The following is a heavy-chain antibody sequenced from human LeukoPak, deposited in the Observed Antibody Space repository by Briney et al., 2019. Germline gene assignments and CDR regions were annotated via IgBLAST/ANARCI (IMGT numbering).Heavy chain of an antibody. CDR1: ISTFSTYS. D-gene: IGHD2-21*01. J-gene: IGHJ3*02. CDR3: ARLYSDAFDI. Sequence: GGSLRLSCAASISTFSTYSMNWVRQAPGKGLEWVSYITSSSSNIYYADSVKGRFTISRDNAKNSLYLQMNNLRAEDTAVYYCARLYSDAFDIWGPGTMVTVSS. CDR2: ITSSSSNI. V-gene: IGHV3-48*01.